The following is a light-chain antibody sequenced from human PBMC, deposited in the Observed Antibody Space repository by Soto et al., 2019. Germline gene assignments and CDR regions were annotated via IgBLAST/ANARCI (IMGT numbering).Light chain of an antibody. Sequence: EIVLTQSPGTLSLSPGERATLSCRASQSVSSSYLSWFQQKPGQAPRLLIYGASSRATGIPDRFSGSGSGTDFTLTISRLEAEGFAVYYCQHYGRTPPYTFGQGTKLEIK. V-gene: IGKV3-20*01. J-gene: IGKJ2*01. CDR1: QSVSSSY. CDR2: GAS. CDR3: QHYGRTPPYT.